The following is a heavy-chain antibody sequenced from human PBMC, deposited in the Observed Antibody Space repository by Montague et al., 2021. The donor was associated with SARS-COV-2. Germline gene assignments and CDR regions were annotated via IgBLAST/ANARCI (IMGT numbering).Heavy chain of an antibody. CDR2: IGTPGDT. Sequence: SLRLSCAASGFTFNPYDMHWVRQATGKGLEWVSSIGTPGDTYYQGSVKGRFTISRENAKNSLYLQMNSLRAGDTAVYYCARGGYCSGSNCLYFDSWGQGTLVTVSS. J-gene: IGHJ4*02. D-gene: IGHD2-15*01. CDR3: ARGGYCSGSNCLYFDS. V-gene: IGHV3-13*01. CDR1: GFTFNPYD.